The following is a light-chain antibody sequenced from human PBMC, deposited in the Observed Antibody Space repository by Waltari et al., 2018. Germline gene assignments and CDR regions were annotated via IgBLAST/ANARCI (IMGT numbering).Light chain of an antibody. CDR3: TSYTSKNTFI. CDR1: ATDIGGYDY. CDR2: AVS. Sequence: QSALTQPASVFGSLGQSVTISCTGTATDIGGYDYVSCYQQHPGKAPKLLIFAVSNRPSEISARFSASKSGNTASLSISGLQTEDEADYHCTSYTSKNTFIFGGGTRLTVL. V-gene: IGLV2-14*03. J-gene: IGLJ2*01.